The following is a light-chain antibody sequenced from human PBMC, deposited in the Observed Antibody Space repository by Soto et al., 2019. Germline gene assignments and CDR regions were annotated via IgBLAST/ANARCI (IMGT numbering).Light chain of an antibody. Sequence: DIRMTQSPSTLSGSVGDRVTITCRASQTISSWLAWYQQTPGKAPKLLIYDASSLESGVPSRFSGSGSGTEFTLTISSLQPDDFATYYCRQYHSYSWTFGQGTKVDIK. V-gene: IGKV1-5*01. CDR2: DAS. J-gene: IGKJ1*01. CDR3: RQYHSYSWT. CDR1: QTISSW.